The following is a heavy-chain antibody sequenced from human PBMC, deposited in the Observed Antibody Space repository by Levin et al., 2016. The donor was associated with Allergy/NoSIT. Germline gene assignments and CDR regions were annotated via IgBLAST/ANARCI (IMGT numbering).Heavy chain of an antibody. D-gene: IGHD1-26*01. J-gene: IGHJ5*02. CDR1: GFRFSNYA. CDR2: IYYDGTNI. CDR3: INMGVTPPT. Sequence: GESLKISCAASGFRFSNYAMHWVRQAPGKGLEWVAMIYYDGTNIHYADSVRGRVTISRDNSKNTLYLQMNSLRAEDTALYYCINMGVTPPTWGQGTLVTVSS. V-gene: IGHV3-33*01.